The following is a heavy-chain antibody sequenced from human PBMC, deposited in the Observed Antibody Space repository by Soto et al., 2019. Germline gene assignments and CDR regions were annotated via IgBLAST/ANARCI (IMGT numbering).Heavy chain of an antibody. CDR1: GGSISHDY. CDR3: ARGPCGGGSCYSDLFPETDFDS. Sequence: SETLSLTCTVSGGSISHDYWSWVRQSADKGLEWIGRVVSGGTSDYNPSLKGRVSMSVDTFNNQFSLQVTSVTAADTAMYYCARGPCGGGSCYSDLFPETDFDSWGQGTLVTVSS. D-gene: IGHD2-15*01. V-gene: IGHV4-4*07. J-gene: IGHJ4*02. CDR2: VVSGGTS.